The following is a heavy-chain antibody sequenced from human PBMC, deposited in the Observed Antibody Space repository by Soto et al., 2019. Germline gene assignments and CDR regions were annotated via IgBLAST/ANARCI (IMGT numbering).Heavy chain of an antibody. CDR3: AKNQGVELVPLATVDWFDP. D-gene: IGHD1-26*01. Sequence: GGSLRLSCAASGFIFDNFGISWGRQAPGKGLEWISSISGSGFKKYYADSVKGRFTIPRDNSKSTVYLELNNLSAEDTAVYHCAKNQGVELVPLATVDWFDPWGQGSVVTVSS. V-gene: IGHV3-23*01. CDR1: GFIFDNFG. J-gene: IGHJ5*02. CDR2: ISGSGFKK.